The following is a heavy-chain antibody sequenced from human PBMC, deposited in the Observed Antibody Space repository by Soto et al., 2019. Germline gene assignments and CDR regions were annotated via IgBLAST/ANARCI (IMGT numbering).Heavy chain of an antibody. CDR3: ARGGLEPFDY. J-gene: IGHJ4*02. CDR2: INDYGTTI. Sequence: RWSLRLSCAASGFTRGNYWMHWFRQAPGKGLVWVSRINDYGTTINYAESVEGRFIISRDDAKSEVYLQMNNLRAEDSAVYYCARGGLEPFDYWGQGALVTSPQ. CDR1: GFTRGNYW. V-gene: IGHV3-74*01. D-gene: IGHD1-1*01.